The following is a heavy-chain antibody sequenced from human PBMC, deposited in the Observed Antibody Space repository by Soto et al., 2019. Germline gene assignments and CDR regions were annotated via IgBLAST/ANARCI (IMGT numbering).Heavy chain of an antibody. V-gene: IGHV4-59*01. CDR3: AREERDAFDI. J-gene: IGHJ3*02. D-gene: IGHD1-1*01. Sequence: QVQLQESGPGLVKPSETLSLTCTVSGGSISSYYWSWIRQPPGKGLEWIGYIYYSGSTNYNPSLTSRVTISVDTSKNQFSLKLSSVTAADTAVYYCAREERDAFDIWGQGTMVTVSS. CDR2: IYYSGST. CDR1: GGSISSYY.